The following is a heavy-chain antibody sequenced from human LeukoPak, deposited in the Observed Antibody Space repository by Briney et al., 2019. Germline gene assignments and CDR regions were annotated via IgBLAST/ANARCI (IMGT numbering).Heavy chain of an antibody. CDR3: ARTSSSWFVTSRALDY. J-gene: IGHJ4*02. D-gene: IGHD6-13*01. CDR2: ISYDGSNK. V-gene: IGHV3-30*03. Sequence: GGSLRLSCAASGFTFSSYGMHWVRQAPGKGLEWVAVISYDGSNKYYADSVKGRFTISRDNSKNTLYLQMNSLRSDDTAVYYCARTSSSWFVTSRALDYWGQGTLVTVSS. CDR1: GFTFSSYG.